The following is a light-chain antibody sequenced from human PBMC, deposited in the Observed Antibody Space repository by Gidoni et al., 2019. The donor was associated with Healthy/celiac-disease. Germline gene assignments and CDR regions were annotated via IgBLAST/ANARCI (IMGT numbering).Light chain of an antibody. Sequence: EIVLTQSPGTLSLSPGERATLSCRASQSVSSSYLAWYQQKPGQAPRLLIYGASSRATGIPDRFRGSGSGTDFTLTISRLEPEDFAVYYCQQYGSSPWTFXXXTKVESK. CDR1: QSVSSSY. CDR2: GAS. J-gene: IGKJ1*01. CDR3: QQYGSSPWT. V-gene: IGKV3-20*01.